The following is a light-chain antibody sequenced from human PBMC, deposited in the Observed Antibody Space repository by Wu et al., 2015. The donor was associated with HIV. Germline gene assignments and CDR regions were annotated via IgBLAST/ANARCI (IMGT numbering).Light chain of an antibody. CDR2: GAF. J-gene: IGKJ5*01. Sequence: EIVLTQSPATQSLSPGQRATLSCRASQSVSKYLAWYQQKPGQAPRLLIYGAFTRVTGIPDRFSGSGSGTDFTLTISRLEPEDFAVYYCQQYGSSPITFGQGTRLEIK. V-gene: IGKV3-20*01. CDR3: QQYGSSPIT. CDR1: QSVSKY.